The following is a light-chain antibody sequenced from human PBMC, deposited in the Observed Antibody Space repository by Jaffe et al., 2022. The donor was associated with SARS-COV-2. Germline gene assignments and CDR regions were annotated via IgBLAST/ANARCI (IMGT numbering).Light chain of an antibody. CDR1: QSLLYSSNNKNY. V-gene: IGKV4-1*01. J-gene: IGKJ1*01. CDR2: WAS. Sequence: DIVMTQSPDSLAVSLGERATINCKSSQSLLYSSNNKNYLAWYQQKPGQPPKLLIYWASTRESGVPDRFSGGGSGTDFTLTISSLQAEDVAVYYCQQYYTSWTFGQGSKVEIK. CDR3: QQYYTSWT.